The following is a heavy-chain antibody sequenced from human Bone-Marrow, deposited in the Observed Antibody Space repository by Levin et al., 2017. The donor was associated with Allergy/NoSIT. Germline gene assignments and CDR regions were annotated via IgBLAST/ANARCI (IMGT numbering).Heavy chain of an antibody. D-gene: IGHD3-9*01. CDR2: INSDGSST. Sequence: GESLKISCAASGFTFTNYWMHWVRQAPGKGLVWVSRINSDGSSTNYADSVKGRFTISRDNAKNTLYLQMDSLRAEDTAVYYCARGYYDILTGLDCWGQGTLVTVSS. CDR1: GFTFTNYW. V-gene: IGHV3-74*01. J-gene: IGHJ4*02. CDR3: ARGYYDILTGLDC.